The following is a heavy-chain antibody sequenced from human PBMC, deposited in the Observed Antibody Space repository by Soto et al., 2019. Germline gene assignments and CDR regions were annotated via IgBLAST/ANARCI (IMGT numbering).Heavy chain of an antibody. CDR3: ARDSSEGYYDFWSGYYTSAFDI. CDR1: GGYGGNHRDY. Sequence: SETLSLTCSVLGGYGGNHRDYGTLIRQHPGKVVEGNGYVYDSGSTNYNPSLKSRVTISVDTSKNQFSLKLSSVTAADTAVYYCARDSSEGYYDFWSGYYTSAFDIWGQGTMVTVSS. V-gene: IGHV4-61*01. D-gene: IGHD3-3*01. CDR2: VYDSGST. J-gene: IGHJ3*02.